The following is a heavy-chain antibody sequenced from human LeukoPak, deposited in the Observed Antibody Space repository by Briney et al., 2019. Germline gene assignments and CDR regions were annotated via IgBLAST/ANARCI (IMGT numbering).Heavy chain of an antibody. J-gene: IGHJ5*02. CDR1: GYTFTSYG. CDR2: ISAYNGNT. V-gene: IGHV1-18*01. D-gene: IGHD1/OR15-1a*01. Sequence: ASVKVSCKASGYTFTSYGISWVRQAPGQGLEWMGWISAYNGNTNYAQKFQGRVTITRNTSISTAYMELSSLRSEDTAVYYCARRSRAGITPWGQGTLVTVSS. CDR3: ARRSRAGITP.